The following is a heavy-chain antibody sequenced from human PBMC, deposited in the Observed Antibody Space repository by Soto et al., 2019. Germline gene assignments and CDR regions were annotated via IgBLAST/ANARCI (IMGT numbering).Heavy chain of an antibody. CDR3: AKVPVDTTMAYNCSDP. CDR1: GFTFCSYA. CDR2: ISGSGGST. J-gene: IGHJ5*02. Sequence: WGSLRLSCAASGFTFCSYAVSWVRQAPGKGLEWVSAISGSGGSTYYADSVKGRFTISRDNSKNTLYLQMNSTRAEDTAVYYCAKVPVDTTMAYNCSDPWCHGTLV. D-gene: IGHD5-18*01. V-gene: IGHV3-23*01.